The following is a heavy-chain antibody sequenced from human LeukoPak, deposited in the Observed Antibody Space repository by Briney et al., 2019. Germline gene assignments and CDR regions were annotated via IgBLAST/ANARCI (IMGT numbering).Heavy chain of an antibody. CDR3: ARDSGNYYYGMDV. CDR1: GFTLSSYW. V-gene: IGHV3-7*01. Sequence: GGSLRLSCAASGFTLSSYWMSWVRQAPGKGPEWVANIKQDGSEKYYVDSVKGRFTISRDNAKNSLYLQMNSLRAEDTAVYYCARDSGNYYYGMDVWGQGTTVTVSS. D-gene: IGHD2-15*01. CDR2: IKQDGSEK. J-gene: IGHJ6*02.